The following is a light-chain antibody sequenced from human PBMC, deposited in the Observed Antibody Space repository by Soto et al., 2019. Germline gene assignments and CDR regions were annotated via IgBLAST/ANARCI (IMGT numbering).Light chain of an antibody. V-gene: IGKV1-12*01. Sequence: DIQMTQSPSSVSASVGDRVTITCRASQGISNWLAWYQQKPGKAPKLLIYAASSLQSGVPSWFSGSGSGTHFTLTFNSLQPEDFATYYCQQANSFPYTFGPGTKLEIK. CDR3: QQANSFPYT. CDR1: QGISNW. CDR2: AAS. J-gene: IGKJ2*01.